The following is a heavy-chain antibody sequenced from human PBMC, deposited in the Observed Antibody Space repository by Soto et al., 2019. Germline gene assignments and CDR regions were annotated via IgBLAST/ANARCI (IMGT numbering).Heavy chain of an antibody. CDR3: ARDRGSGTTFCGMDV. CDR2: ISSSSSYT. J-gene: IGHJ6*02. CDR1: GFTFSDYY. D-gene: IGHD1-1*01. Sequence: QVQLVESGGGLVKPGGSLRLSCAASGFTFSDYYMSWIRQAPGKGLEWVSYISSSSSYTNYADSVKGRFTISRDNAKNSLYLQMNSLRAEDTAVYYCARDRGSGTTFCGMDVWGQGTTVTVSS. V-gene: IGHV3-11*05.